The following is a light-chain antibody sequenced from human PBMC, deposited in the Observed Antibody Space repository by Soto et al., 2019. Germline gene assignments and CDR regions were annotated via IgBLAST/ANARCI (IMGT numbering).Light chain of an antibody. CDR3: SSYAGSNIWV. J-gene: IGLJ3*02. Sequence: QSALTQPPSASGSPGRSVTISCSGTSSDVGDSNSVSWYQQHPGKAPKLIIYEVTKRPSGVPDRFSGSKSANAASLTVSGLRAEDEADYYCSSYAGSNIWVFGGGTKVTVL. CDR2: EVT. CDR1: SSDVGDSNS. V-gene: IGLV2-8*01.